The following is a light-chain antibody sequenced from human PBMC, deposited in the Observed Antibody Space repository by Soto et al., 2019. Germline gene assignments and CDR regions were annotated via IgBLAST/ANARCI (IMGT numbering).Light chain of an antibody. CDR3: QQYGSSVSWT. Sequence: EIVLTQSPGTLSLSPGERATLSCRASQSVSSSFLAWYQHKPGQAPRLLIYDEFTRATGIPDRFSGSGSGTDFTLTISRLEPEDFGVYFCQQYGSSVSWTFGQGPKVEI. V-gene: IGKV3-20*01. CDR1: QSVSSSF. CDR2: DEF. J-gene: IGKJ1*01.